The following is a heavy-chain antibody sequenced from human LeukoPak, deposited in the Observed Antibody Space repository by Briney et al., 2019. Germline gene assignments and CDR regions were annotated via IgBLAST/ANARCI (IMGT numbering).Heavy chain of an antibody. CDR1: GYSFTSYR. Sequence: GESLKISCKGSGYSFTSYRINWVRQMPGKGLEWMGMIDPSDSYTNYSPSFQGHVTISADKSLSTAYLQWSSLKASDTAIYYCARHVIQQPRGFWGQGTLVTVSS. J-gene: IGHJ4*02. V-gene: IGHV5-10-1*01. CDR2: IDPSDSYT. CDR3: ARHVIQQPRGF. D-gene: IGHD6-13*01.